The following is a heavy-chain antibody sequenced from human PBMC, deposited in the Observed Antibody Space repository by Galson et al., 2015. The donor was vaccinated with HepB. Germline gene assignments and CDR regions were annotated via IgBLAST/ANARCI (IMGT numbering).Heavy chain of an antibody. Sequence: SVKVSCKASGYTFTSYDINWVRQATGQGLEWVGWMNPNSGNTGYAQKFQGRVTMTRNTSISTAYMELSSLRSEDTAVYYCATLPDYYDSSGSNDYWGQGTLVTVSS. J-gene: IGHJ4*02. V-gene: IGHV1-8*01. CDR1: GYTFTSYD. CDR3: ATLPDYYDSSGSNDY. D-gene: IGHD3-22*01. CDR2: MNPNSGNT.